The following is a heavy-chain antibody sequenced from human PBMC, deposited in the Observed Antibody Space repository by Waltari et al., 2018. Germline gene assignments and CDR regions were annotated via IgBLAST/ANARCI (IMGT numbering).Heavy chain of an antibody. V-gene: IGHV3-23*01. CDR2: ISGSGTGT. J-gene: IGHJ4*02. D-gene: IGHD3-16*01. Sequence: EVQLLQSGGDLVKPGGSMRISCASPGFRFSTTSLTWVRQGPGKGLEWVASISGSGTGTYYADSVKGRFIISRDNSKNTLSLQMNSLRAEDTALYYCATFKGDYWGEGTLVTVSS. CDR1: GFRFSTTS. CDR3: ATFKGDY.